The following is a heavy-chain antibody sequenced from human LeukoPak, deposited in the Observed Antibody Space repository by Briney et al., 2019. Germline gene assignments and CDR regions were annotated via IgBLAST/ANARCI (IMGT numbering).Heavy chain of an antibody. J-gene: IGHJ6*02. Sequence: SETLSLTCAVSGGSISSGGYSWSWIRQPPGKGLEWIGYIYYSGSTNYNPSLKSRVTISVDTSKNQFSLKLSSVTAADTAVYYCARDEFDSSGWTYYYYGMDVWGQETTVTVSS. CDR2: IYYSGST. D-gene: IGHD6-19*01. CDR1: GGSISSGGYS. V-gene: IGHV4-61*08. CDR3: ARDEFDSSGWTYYYYGMDV.